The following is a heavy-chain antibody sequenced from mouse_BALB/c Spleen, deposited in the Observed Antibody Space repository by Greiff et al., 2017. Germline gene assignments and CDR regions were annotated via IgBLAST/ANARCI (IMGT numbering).Heavy chain of an antibody. J-gene: IGHJ4*01. D-gene: IGHD1-2*01. V-gene: IGHV5-6-3*01. Sequence: VQLGGSGGGLVPPGGSLKLSFAASGFTFSSYGLSLVRQTPDKRLELVATINSNGGSTYYPDSVKGRFPISRDNAKNTLYLQMSSLKSEDTAMYYCARDRHYYGSIYAMDYWGQGTSVTVSS. CDR1: GFTFSSYG. CDR2: INSNGGST. CDR3: ARDRHYYGSIYAMDY.